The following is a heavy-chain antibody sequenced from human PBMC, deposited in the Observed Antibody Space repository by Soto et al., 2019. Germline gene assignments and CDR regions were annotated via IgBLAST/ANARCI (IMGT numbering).Heavy chain of an antibody. D-gene: IGHD4-17*01. V-gene: IGHV4-31*03. J-gene: IGHJ4*02. CDR1: GGSLRIVVYY. CDR2: IYYSGST. CDR3: ARNPTV. Sequence: QFHLQESGPGRWKPSRPLSLTCTVSGGSLRIVVYYWSGIRKHPGKGLEWIGYIYYSGSTYYNPSLKSRVTISVDTSKNQFSLKLSSVTAADTAVYYCARNPTVWGQGTLVTVSS.